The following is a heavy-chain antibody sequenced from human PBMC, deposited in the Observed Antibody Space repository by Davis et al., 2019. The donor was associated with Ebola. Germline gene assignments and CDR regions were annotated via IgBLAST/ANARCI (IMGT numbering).Heavy chain of an antibody. Sequence: AASVKVSCKASGGTFSSYAISWVRQAPGQGLEWTGGIIPIFGTANYAQKFQGRVTITADKSTSTAYLELSSLRSEDTAVYYCATASSDYHYYYAMDVWGQGTTVTVSS. CDR2: IIPIFGTA. J-gene: IGHJ6*02. CDR1: GGTFSSYA. D-gene: IGHD3-22*01. V-gene: IGHV1-69*06. CDR3: ATASSDYHYYYAMDV.